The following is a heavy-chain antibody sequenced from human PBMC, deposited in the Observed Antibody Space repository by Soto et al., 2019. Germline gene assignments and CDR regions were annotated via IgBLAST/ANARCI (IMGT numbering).Heavy chain of an antibody. Sequence: QVQLVESGGGVVQPGRSLRLSCAASGFTFSSYGMHWVRQAPGKGLEWVAVIWYDGSNKYYADSVKGRFTISRDNSKNTLYLQMTSLRAADTAVYYCARGSKWEQLFDYWGQGTLVTVSA. V-gene: IGHV3-33*01. J-gene: IGHJ4*02. CDR2: IWYDGSNK. D-gene: IGHD1-26*01. CDR1: GFTFSSYG. CDR3: ARGSKWEQLFDY.